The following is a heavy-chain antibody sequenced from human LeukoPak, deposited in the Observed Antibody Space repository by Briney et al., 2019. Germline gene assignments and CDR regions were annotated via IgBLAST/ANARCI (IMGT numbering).Heavy chain of an antibody. CDR2: ISSSGT. CDR1: GGSISNYL. Sequence: SETLSLTCTVSGGSISNYLWSWIRQSPGQGPEWIGYISSSGTNYNPSLGSRVTISVDTSKNQFSLKLSSVTAADTAVYYCGRDKSLRGNWFGHAYWGQGTLFTVSS. D-gene: IGHD3-10*01. CDR3: GRDKSLRGNWFGHAY. V-gene: IGHV4-59*01. J-gene: IGHJ4*02.